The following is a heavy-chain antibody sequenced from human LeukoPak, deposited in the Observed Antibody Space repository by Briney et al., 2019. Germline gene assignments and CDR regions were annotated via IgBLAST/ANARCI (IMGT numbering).Heavy chain of an antibody. D-gene: IGHD6-19*01. Sequence: PGGSLRLSCAASGFTFTSYGMHWVRQAPGKGLEWVAVIWYDGRNKYYVDSVKGRFTISRDNSKNTVYLQMNSLRAEDTAVYFCARDLGIAVFDYWGQGTLVTVSS. CDR2: IWYDGRNK. J-gene: IGHJ4*02. V-gene: IGHV3-33*01. CDR3: ARDLGIAVFDY. CDR1: GFTFTSYG.